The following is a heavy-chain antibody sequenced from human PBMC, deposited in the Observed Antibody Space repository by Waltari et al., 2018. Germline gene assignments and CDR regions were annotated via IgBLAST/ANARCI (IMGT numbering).Heavy chain of an antibody. V-gene: IGHV3-21*01. CDR2: ISSSSSYI. CDR3: ARPLSMAVPALGY. D-gene: IGHD2-2*01. Sequence: EVQLVESGGGLVKPGGSLRLSCAASGFTFSSYSMNWVRQAPGKGLEWVSSISSSSSYIYYADSGKGRFTISRDNAKNSLYLQMNSLRAEDTAVYYCARPLSMAVPALGYWGQGTLVTVSS. CDR1: GFTFSSYS. J-gene: IGHJ4*02.